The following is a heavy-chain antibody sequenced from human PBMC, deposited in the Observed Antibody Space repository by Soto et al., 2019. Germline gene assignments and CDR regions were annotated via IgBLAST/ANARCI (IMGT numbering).Heavy chain of an antibody. D-gene: IGHD3-9*01. J-gene: IGHJ4*02. CDR2: INHSGST. Sequence: QVQLQQWGAGLLKPSETLSLTCAVYGGSFSGYYWSWIRQPPGKGLEWIGEINHSGSTNYNPSLKSRVTISVDTSKNQFSLKLSSVTAADTAVYYCARGSPELRYFDWLSRQFDYWGQGTLVTVSS. V-gene: IGHV4-34*01. CDR1: GGSFSGYY. CDR3: ARGSPELRYFDWLSRQFDY.